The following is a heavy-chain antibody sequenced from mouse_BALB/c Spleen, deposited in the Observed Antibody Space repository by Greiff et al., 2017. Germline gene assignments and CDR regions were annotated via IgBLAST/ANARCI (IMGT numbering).Heavy chain of an antibody. D-gene: IGHD1-1*01. J-gene: IGHJ2*01. CDR1: GYTFTDYA. CDR3: ARAGSSSLYYFDY. CDR2: ISTYYGDA. Sequence: QVQLQQSGAELVRPGVSVKISCKGSGYTFTDYAMHWVMQSHAKSLEWIGVISTYYGDASYNQKFKGKATMTVDKSSSTAYMELARLTSEDSAIYYCARAGSSSLYYFDYWGQGTTLTVSS. V-gene: IGHV1S137*01.